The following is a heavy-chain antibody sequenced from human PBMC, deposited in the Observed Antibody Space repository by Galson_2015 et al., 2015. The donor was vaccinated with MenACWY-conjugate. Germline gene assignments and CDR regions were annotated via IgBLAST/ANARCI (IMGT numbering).Heavy chain of an antibody. CDR3: ARVGYCSSPTCYLAFFDY. CDR2: INPSGGGT. CDR1: GYTFTTYA. Sequence: SVKVSCKASGYTFTTYAMHWVRQAPGQGLEWMGIINPSGGGTSSAQKFQGRVTMTRDTSTSTVYMELSSLRSEDTAVYCCARVGYCSSPTCYLAFFDYWGQGTTVTVSS. D-gene: IGHD2-2*01. J-gene: IGHJ4*02. V-gene: IGHV1-46*01.